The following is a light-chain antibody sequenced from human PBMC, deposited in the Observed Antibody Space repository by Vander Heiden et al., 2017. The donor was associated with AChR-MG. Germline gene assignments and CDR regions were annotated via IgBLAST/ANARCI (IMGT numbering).Light chain of an antibody. Sequence: DIVMTQSPDSLAVSLGERATINCKSSQSVLYSSNNKSYLAWYQQKPGQPPKLLIYWASTRESGVPDRFSGSGSGTDFTLTISSLQAEDVAVYYCQQYYGTPRWTFGQGTKLEIK. CDR2: WAS. V-gene: IGKV4-1*01. CDR1: QSVLYSSNNKSY. CDR3: QQYYGTPRWT. J-gene: IGKJ2*02.